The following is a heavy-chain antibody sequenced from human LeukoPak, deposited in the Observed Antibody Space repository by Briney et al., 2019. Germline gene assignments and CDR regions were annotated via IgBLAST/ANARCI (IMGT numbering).Heavy chain of an antibody. CDR2: IYYSGST. CDR3: ARSSGSYSDYYYYGMDV. D-gene: IGHD1-26*01. V-gene: IGHV4-59*08. CDR1: GGSISRYY. J-gene: IGHJ6*02. Sequence: PSETLSLTCTVSGGSISRYYWSWIRQPPGKGLEWIGYIYYSGSTNYNPSLKSRVTISVDTSKNQFSLKLSSMTAADTAVYYCARSSGSYSDYYYYGMDVWGQGTTVTVSS.